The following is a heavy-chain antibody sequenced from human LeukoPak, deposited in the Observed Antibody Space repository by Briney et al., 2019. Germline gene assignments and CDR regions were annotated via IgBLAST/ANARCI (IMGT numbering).Heavy chain of an antibody. CDR3: ARDRDYYGSGSYGGNWFDP. Sequence: GGSLRLSCAASGFTVSSNYMSWVRQAPGKGLEWVSVIYSGGSTYYADSVKGRFTISRDNSKNTLYLLMNSLRAEDTAVYYCARDRDYYGSGSYGGNWFDPWGQGTLVPVSS. D-gene: IGHD3-10*01. CDR1: GFTVSSNY. J-gene: IGHJ5*02. CDR2: IYSGGST. V-gene: IGHV3-66*01.